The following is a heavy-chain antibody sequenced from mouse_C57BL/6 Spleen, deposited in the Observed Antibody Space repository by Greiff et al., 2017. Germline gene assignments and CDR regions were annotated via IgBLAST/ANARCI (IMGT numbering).Heavy chain of an antibody. V-gene: IGHV10-1*01. CDR1: GFSFNTYA. CDR2: IRSKSNNYAT. D-gene: IGHD2-5*01. J-gene: IGHJ4*01. CDR3: VRVDYSNYGAMDY. Sequence: DVMLVESGGGLVQPKGSLKLSCAASGFSFNTYAMNWVRQAPGKGLEWVARIRSKSNNYATYYADSVKDRFTISRDDSESMLYLQMNNLKTEDTAMYYCVRVDYSNYGAMDYWGQGTSVTVSS.